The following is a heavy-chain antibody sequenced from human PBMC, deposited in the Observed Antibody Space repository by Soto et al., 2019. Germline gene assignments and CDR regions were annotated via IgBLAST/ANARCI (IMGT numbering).Heavy chain of an antibody. CDR2: IKPDGSET. Sequence: GGSLRLSFAASGFTFGNYWMTWVRQAPEKGLEWVANIKPDGSETYYADSVKGRFTISRDNAKNSLYLQMNSLRAEDTAVYYCCRGQLWLYYFDYWGQGTLVTVSS. CDR3: CRGQLWLYYFDY. CDR1: GFTFGNYW. J-gene: IGHJ4*02. V-gene: IGHV3-7*01. D-gene: IGHD5-18*01.